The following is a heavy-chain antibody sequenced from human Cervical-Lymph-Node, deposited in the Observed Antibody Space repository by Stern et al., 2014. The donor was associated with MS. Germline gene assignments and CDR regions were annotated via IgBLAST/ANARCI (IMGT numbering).Heavy chain of an antibody. Sequence: QVQLQQSGPGLVKPSGTLSLTCAVSGGSISSSNWWSWVRQSPGKGLEWIGESDHSGSTIYNPSLKSRVTVSVDKSKNRFSLNLSSVPPADTAVYFCARFPASRPHVFDSWGQGTLVTVSS. CDR1: GGSISSSNW. J-gene: IGHJ4*02. D-gene: IGHD6-13*01. CDR3: ARFPASRPHVFDS. CDR2: SDHSGST. V-gene: IGHV4-4*02.